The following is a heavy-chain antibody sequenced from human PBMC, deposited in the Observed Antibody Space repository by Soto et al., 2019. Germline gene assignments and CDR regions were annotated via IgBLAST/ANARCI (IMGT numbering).Heavy chain of an antibody. D-gene: IGHD1-1*01. V-gene: IGHV4-34*01. CDR1: GETFSGYS. CDR2: FSHSGSA. Sequence: PSDTLSHTCAVYGETFSGYSWTWIRQPPGGWLEWIWEFSHSGSANYNPSLKSRLTMSVDTSKNQFSLKLTSVTAADSAIYYCSRAAIQGHQLEGQSHTSLTLDYWGQGILVTVS. CDR3: SRAAIQGHQLEGQSHTSLTLDY. J-gene: IGHJ4*02.